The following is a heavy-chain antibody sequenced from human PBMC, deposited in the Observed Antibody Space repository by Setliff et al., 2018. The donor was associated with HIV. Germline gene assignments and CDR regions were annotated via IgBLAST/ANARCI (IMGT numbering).Heavy chain of an antibody. J-gene: IGHJ3*02. D-gene: IGHD2-15*01. CDR1: GFSLSTSGVA. Sequence: SGPTLVNPTQTLTLTCTFSGFSLSTSGVAVAWIRQPPGKALEWLALIYWDDDKHYSPSLKSRLTITKDTSKNQVVLTMTTMDPVDTATYYCAHQELGYCSGGSCPPPHAFDIRGQGTMVTVSS. CDR3: AHQELGYCSGGSCPPPHAFDI. V-gene: IGHV2-5*02. CDR2: IYWDDDK.